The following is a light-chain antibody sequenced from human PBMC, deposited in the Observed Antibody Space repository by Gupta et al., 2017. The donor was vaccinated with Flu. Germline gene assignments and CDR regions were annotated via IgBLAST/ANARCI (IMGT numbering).Light chain of an antibody. CDR2: DVT. J-gene: IGLJ1*01. CDR1: SNDVGGSNR. Sequence: VSGSPSPSVTISCTGSSNDVGGSNRVSWYQQRPGKAPKLTLYDVTERPSGVPDRFSGSKSGNTASLTISGLQADDEADYYCSSHAGRVTWVFGTGTTVTVL. V-gene: IGLV2-11*01. CDR3: SSHAGRVTWV.